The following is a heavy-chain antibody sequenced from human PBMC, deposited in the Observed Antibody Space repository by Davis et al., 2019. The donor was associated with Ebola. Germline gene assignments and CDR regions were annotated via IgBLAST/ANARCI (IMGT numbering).Heavy chain of an antibody. CDR3: ARDNYYDSSGYYYPHDAFNM. Sequence: GESLKISCAASGFSFRTYWMHWVRQAPGKGLVWVSRTNNDGGHTSYAESVKGRFTISRDNAKNSLYLQMNSLRDEDTAMYYCARDNYYDSSGYYYPHDAFNMWGQGTMVTVSS. J-gene: IGHJ3*02. CDR2: TNNDGGHT. CDR1: GFSFRTYW. D-gene: IGHD3-22*01. V-gene: IGHV3-74*01.